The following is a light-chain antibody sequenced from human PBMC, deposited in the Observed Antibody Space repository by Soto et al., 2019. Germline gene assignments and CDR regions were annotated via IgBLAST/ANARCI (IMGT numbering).Light chain of an antibody. CDR2: DAS. V-gene: IGKV3D-20*01. CDR3: QQYGSSLFT. CDR1: QSVSFNY. J-gene: IGKJ3*01. Sequence: EIVLTQSPGTLSLSPGERATLSCGASQSVSFNYLAWYQQKVGLAPRLLIYDASRRATGTPDRFSGSGSGTDFTLTISRLEPEDFAVYYCQQYGSSLFTFGPGTKVDIK.